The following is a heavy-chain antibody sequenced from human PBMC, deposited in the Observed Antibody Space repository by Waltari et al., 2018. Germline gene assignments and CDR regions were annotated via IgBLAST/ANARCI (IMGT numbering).Heavy chain of an antibody. CDR1: GGSISSSSYY. J-gene: IGHJ4*02. CDR3: ARLRFSYGSGIDY. Sequence: QLQLQESGPGLVKPSETLSLTCTVSGGSISSSSYYWGWIRQPPGKGLEWIGNIFYSGGPYYNSSLKTRLTISVDTSKNQLSLSLSSVTAADTALYYCARLRFSYGSGIDYWGQGILVTVSS. CDR2: IFYSGGP. V-gene: IGHV4-39*01. D-gene: IGHD6-19*01.